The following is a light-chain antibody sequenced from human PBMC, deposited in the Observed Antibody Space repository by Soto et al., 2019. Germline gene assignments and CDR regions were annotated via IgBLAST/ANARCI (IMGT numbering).Light chain of an antibody. CDR1: QGISSY. CDR3: QQLNSYPPKLT. V-gene: IGKV1-9*01. CDR2: AAS. J-gene: IGKJ4*02. Sequence: DIQLTQSPSFLSASVGDRVTITCRASQGISSYLAWYQQKPGKAPKLLIYAASTLQSGVPSRFSGSGCGTEITLTISSLKPEDFATYYCQQLNSYPPKLTFGGGTKVEIK.